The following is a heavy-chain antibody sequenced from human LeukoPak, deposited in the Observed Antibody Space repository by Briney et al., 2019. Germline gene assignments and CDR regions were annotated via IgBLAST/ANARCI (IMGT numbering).Heavy chain of an antibody. CDR3: ARAYCGGDCYYFDY. D-gene: IGHD2-21*02. CDR2: ISAYNGNT. J-gene: IGHJ4*02. CDR1: GGTFSSYA. Sequence: ASVKVSCKASGGTFSSYAISWVRQAPGQGLEWMGWISAYNGNTNYAQKLQGRVTMTTDTSTSTAYMELRSLRSDDTAVYYCARAYCGGDCYYFDYWGQGTLVTVSS. V-gene: IGHV1-18*01.